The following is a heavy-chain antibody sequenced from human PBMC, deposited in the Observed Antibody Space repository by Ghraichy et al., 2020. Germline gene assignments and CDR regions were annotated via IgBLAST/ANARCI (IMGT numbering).Heavy chain of an antibody. D-gene: IGHD4-11*01. J-gene: IGHJ4*02. V-gene: IGHV3-73*01. CDR2: IRSKAHSYAT. Sequence: LSLTCAASGFTFSGSAMHWVRQASGKGLEWVGRIRSKAHSYATTYAASLRGRFTISRDDSKNTAYLQMNSLKTEDTAVYYCTRWEHAGVTTRPPFDYWGQGILVTVSS. CDR1: GFTFSGSA. CDR3: TRWEHAGVTTRPPFDY.